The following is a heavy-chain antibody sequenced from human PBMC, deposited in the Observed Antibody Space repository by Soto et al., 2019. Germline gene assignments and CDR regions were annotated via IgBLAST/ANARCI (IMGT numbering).Heavy chain of an antibody. J-gene: IGHJ4*02. CDR3: ARAVIVVVPAAMLWYDY. Sequence: GGSLRLSCAASGFTFSSYWMSWVRQAPGKGLEWVANIKQDGSEKYYVDSVKGRFTISRDNAKNSLYLQMNSLRAEDTAVYYCARAVIVVVPAAMLWYDYWGQGTLVTVSS. V-gene: IGHV3-7*01. CDR1: GFTFSSYW. D-gene: IGHD2-2*01. CDR2: IKQDGSEK.